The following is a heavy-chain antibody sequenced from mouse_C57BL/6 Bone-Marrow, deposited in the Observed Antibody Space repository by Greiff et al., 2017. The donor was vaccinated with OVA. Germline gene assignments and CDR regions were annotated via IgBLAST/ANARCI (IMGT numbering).Heavy chain of an antibody. V-gene: IGHV8-8*01. CDR1: GFSLSTFGMG. CDR2: IWWDDAK. Sequence: QVTLKVSGPGILQPSQTLSLTCSFSGFSLSTFGMGVGWIRQPSGKGLVWLVHIWWDDAKYYNPALKSWPTISKDNSKNQIFLKIANGDTADTATNYCARIPTVPANGDYGGKGTTLTVAS. J-gene: IGHJ2*01. CDR3: ARIPTVPANGDY. D-gene: IGHD1-1*01.